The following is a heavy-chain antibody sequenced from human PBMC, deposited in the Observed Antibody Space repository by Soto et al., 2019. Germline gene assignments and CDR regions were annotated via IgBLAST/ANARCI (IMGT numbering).Heavy chain of an antibody. J-gene: IGHJ6*02. CDR2: INPSGGSA. V-gene: IGHV1-46*01. CDR3: ARDPNFSLTFHYYGMDV. CDR1: GYTFTSYY. Sequence: QVQLMQSGAEVKKPGASVKLSCKASGYTFTSYYIHWVRQAPGQGLEWMGIINPSGGSASYARKFQGRVALTRXXXTNTXXXXXXXXXXXDTAVYYCARDPNFSLTFHYYGMDVWGQGTTVTVSS.